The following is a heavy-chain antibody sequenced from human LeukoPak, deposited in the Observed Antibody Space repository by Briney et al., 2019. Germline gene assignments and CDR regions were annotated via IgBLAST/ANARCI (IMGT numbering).Heavy chain of an antibody. CDR2: FDPEDGET. D-gene: IGHD5-18*01. J-gene: IGHJ2*01. CDR3: ATGDKIHWYFDL. V-gene: IGHV1-24*01. Sequence: ASVKVSCKVSGYTLTELSMHWVRQAPGKGLEWMGGFDPEDGETIFAQKFQGRVTMTEDTSTDTAYMELSGLRSEDTAVYYCATGDKIHWYFDLWGRGTLVTVSS. CDR1: GYTLTELS.